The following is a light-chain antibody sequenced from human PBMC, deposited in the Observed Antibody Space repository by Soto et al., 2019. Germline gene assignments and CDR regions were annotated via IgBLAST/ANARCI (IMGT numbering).Light chain of an antibody. V-gene: IGKV1-5*03. CDR3: QQYNSYSWT. CDR2: KAS. CDR1: QSFSSW. Sequence: DIQMTQSPSTLSASVGDRVTITCRASQSFSSWLAWYQQKPGKAPKLLIYKASSLESGVPSRFSGSGSGTEFTLTISSLQPDDFATYYCQQYNSYSWTFGQGTKVDI. J-gene: IGKJ1*01.